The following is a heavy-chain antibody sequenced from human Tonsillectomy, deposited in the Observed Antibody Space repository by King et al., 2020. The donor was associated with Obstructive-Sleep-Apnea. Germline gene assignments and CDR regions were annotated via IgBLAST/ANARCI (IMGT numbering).Heavy chain of an antibody. V-gene: IGHV4-59*01. Sequence: VQLQESGPGLVKPSETLSLTCTVSGGSISSFYWSWIRQPPGKGLEWIGYVYYSGRSNYNPSLKSRVTISVDTSKNQFSLKLSSVTAADTAVYYCARDLLAATLGAFDIWGKGTMVTVSS. J-gene: IGHJ3*02. CDR3: ARDLLAATLGAFDI. CDR2: VYYSGRS. D-gene: IGHD3-3*01. CDR1: GGSISSFY.